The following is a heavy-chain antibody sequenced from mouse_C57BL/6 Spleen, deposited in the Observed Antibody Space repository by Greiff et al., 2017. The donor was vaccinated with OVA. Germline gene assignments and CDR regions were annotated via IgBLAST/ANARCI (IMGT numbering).Heavy chain of an antibody. V-gene: IGHV1-82*01. CDR3: AREDYYGSSTYYFDY. CDR1: GYAFSSSW. J-gene: IGHJ2*01. D-gene: IGHD1-1*01. Sequence: VQLQQSGPELVKPGASVKISCKASGYAFSSSWMNWVKQRPGKGLEWIGRIYPGDGDTNYNGKFKGKATLTADKSSSTAYMQLSSLTSEDSAVYFCAREDYYGSSTYYFDYWGQGTTLTVSS. CDR2: IYPGDGDT.